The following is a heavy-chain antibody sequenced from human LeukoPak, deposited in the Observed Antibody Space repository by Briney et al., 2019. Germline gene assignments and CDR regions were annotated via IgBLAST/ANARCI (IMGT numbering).Heavy chain of an antibody. CDR3: ARSRGSGNYFDY. CDR2: IYYTGST. J-gene: IGHJ4*02. D-gene: IGHD1-26*01. CDR1: GGSISTYY. Sequence: SETLSLTCTVSGGSISTYYWSWIRQPPGKGLEWIGYIYYTGSTDYNPSLKSRVTISVDTSKNQFSLKLSSVTAADTAVYYCARSRGSGNYFDYWGQGTLVTVSS. V-gene: IGHV4-59*08.